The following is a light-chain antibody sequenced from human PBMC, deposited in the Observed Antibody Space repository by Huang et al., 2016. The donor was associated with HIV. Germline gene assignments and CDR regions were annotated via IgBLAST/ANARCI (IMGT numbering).Light chain of an antibody. V-gene: IGKV3-15*01. CDR2: GSS. CDR1: RGVSTN. Sequence: EIVMTQSPATLSVSPGQRVTLSCRANRGVSTNLAWYKQRHGQAPRLLTYGSSTRAPGIPARFSGSGSGTDFSLTISSLQSEDFALYYCHQYNNWLLSFGGGTRV. J-gene: IGKJ4*01. CDR3: HQYNNWLLS.